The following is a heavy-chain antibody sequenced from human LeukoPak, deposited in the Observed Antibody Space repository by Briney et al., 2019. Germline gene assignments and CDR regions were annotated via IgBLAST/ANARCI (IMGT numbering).Heavy chain of an antibody. V-gene: IGHV1-18*01. J-gene: IGHJ4*02. CDR1: GYTFTSFG. CDR3: ARDQMNIAAAGAYFDY. Sequence: ASVKVSCKASGYTFTSFGISWVRQAPGQGLEWMGWIGAYNGNTKYGQKLQGRVTMTTDTSTSTAYMELRSLRSDDAAVYYCARDQMNIAAAGAYFDYWGQATLVTVSS. CDR2: IGAYNGNT. D-gene: IGHD6-13*01.